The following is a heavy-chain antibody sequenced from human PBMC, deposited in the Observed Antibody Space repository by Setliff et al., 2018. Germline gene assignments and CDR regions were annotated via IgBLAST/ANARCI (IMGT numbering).Heavy chain of an antibody. CDR1: GGTFSSYA. Sequence: GASVKVSYKASGGTFSSYAISWVRQAPGQGLEWMGGILPILGIANYAQKFQGRVTITADKSTSTAYMELSSLRSEDTAVYYCARDGEYFSGGSCYSDICRQGTMVTVSS. D-gene: IGHD2-15*01. V-gene: IGHV1-69*10. J-gene: IGHJ3*02. CDR2: ILPILGIA. CDR3: ARDGEYFSGGSCYSDI.